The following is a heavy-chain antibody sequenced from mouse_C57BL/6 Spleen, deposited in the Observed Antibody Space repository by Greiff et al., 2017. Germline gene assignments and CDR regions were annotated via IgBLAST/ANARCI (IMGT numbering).Heavy chain of an antibody. CDR1: GFTFTDYY. V-gene: IGHV7-3*01. Sequence: EVQGVESGGGLVQPGGSLSLSCAASGFTFTDYYMSWVHQPPGKALEWLGFIRNKANGYTTEYSASVKGRFTISRDNSQSILYLQMNALRAEDSATYYCARYYGSSYWYFDVWGTGTTVTVSS. CDR2: IRNKANGYTT. D-gene: IGHD1-1*01. CDR3: ARYYGSSYWYFDV. J-gene: IGHJ1*03.